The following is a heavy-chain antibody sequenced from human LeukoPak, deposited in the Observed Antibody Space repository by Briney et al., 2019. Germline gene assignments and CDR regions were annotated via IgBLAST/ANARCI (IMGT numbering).Heavy chain of an antibody. Sequence: IPSETLSLTCAVYGGSFSGYYWSWIRQPPGKGLEWIGEINHSGSTNYNPSLKSRVTISVDTSKNQFSLKLSSVTAADTAVYYCARGGYSGLVWGQGTLVTVSS. CDR3: ARGGYSGLV. CDR1: GGSFSGYY. CDR2: INHSGST. D-gene: IGHD5-12*01. J-gene: IGHJ4*02. V-gene: IGHV4-34*01.